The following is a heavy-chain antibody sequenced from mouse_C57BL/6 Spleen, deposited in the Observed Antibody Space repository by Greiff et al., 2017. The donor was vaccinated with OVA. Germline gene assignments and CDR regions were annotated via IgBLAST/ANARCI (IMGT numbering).Heavy chain of an antibody. Sequence: EVHLVESGGDLVKPGGSLKLSCAASGFTFSSYGMSWVRQTPDKRLEWVATISSGGSYTYYPDSVKGRFTISRDNAKNTLYLQMSSLKSEDTAMYYCVYGNYDYFDYWGQGTTLTVSS. CDR3: VYGNYDYFDY. J-gene: IGHJ2*01. D-gene: IGHD2-1*01. CDR1: GFTFSSYG. CDR2: ISSGGSYT. V-gene: IGHV5-6*01.